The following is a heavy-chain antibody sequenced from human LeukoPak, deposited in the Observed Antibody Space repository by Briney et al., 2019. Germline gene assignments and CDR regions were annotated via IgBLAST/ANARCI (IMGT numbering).Heavy chain of an antibody. CDR1: GGSFSGYY. J-gene: IGHJ6*03. D-gene: IGHD1-1*01. CDR3: ARGGERVTAGTIGGGPRRYYYYYMDV. CDR2: INHSGST. V-gene: IGHV4-34*01. Sequence: SETLSLTCAVYGGSFSGYYWSWIRQPPGKGLDWIGEINHSGSTNYNPSLKSRVTISVDTSKNQFSLKLSSVTAADTAVYYCARGGERVTAGTIGGGPRRYYYYYMDVWGKGTTVTVSS.